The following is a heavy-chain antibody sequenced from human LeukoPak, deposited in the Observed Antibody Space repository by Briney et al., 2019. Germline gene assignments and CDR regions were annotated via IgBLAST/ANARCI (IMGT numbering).Heavy chain of an antibody. CDR3: ARDPSYDFWSGYYTGMYYYYGMDV. CDR2: INSDGSST. J-gene: IGHJ6*02. V-gene: IGHV3-74*01. D-gene: IGHD3-3*01. Sequence: GGSLKLPCAASGFTFSSYWMHWVRQAPGKGLVWVSRINSDGSSTSYADSVKGRFTISRDNAKNTLYLQMNSLRAEDTAVYYCARDPSYDFWSGYYTGMYYYYGMDVWGQGTTVTVSS. CDR1: GFTFSSYW.